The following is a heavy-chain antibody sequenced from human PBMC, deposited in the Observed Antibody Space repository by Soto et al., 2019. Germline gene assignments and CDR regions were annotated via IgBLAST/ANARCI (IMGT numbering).Heavy chain of an antibody. J-gene: IGHJ6*02. V-gene: IGHV3-23*01. Sequence: GGSLRLSCAASGFTFSSYAMSWVRQAPGKGPEWVSAFSGGGVNTYYADSVKDRFTISRDNSKNTLYLQLSSLRADDTAVYYCARDYYGVDVWGQGTTVTVSS. CDR1: GFTFSSYA. CDR3: ARDYYGVDV. CDR2: FSGGGVNT.